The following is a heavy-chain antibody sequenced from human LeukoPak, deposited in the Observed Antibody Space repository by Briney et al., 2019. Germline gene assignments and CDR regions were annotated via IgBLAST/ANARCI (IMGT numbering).Heavy chain of an antibody. Sequence: PGRSLRLSCSASGFTFHDWGINWVRQAPGKGLEWVSGINWSGGTTDYAAPVKGRFTISRDNAKNSVFLQMNSLRVEDTAFYYCARSGRLGELSSYYFDYWGQGTLVTVSS. CDR2: INWSGGTT. V-gene: IGHV3-20*04. CDR1: GFTFHDWG. CDR3: ARSGRLGELSSYYFDY. D-gene: IGHD3-16*02. J-gene: IGHJ4*02.